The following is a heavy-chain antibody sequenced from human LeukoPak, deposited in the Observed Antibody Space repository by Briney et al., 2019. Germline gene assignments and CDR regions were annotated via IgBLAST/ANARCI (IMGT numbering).Heavy chain of an antibody. CDR1: GYTFTSYY. CDR3: ARDALIAAAGDY. D-gene: IGHD6-13*01. CDR2: INPSGGST. J-gene: IGHJ4*02. Sequence: GASVTVSCTASGYTFTSYYMHWVRQAPGQGLEWMGIINPSGGSTSYAQKFQGRVTMTRDTSTSTVYMELSSLRSEDTAVYYCARDALIAAAGDYWGQGTLVTVSS. V-gene: IGHV1-46*01.